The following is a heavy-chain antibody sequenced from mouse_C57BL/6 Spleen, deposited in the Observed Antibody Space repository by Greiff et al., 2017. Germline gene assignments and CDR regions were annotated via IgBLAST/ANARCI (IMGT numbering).Heavy chain of an antibody. CDR3: ARKWTYDAREY. V-gene: IGHV1-81*01. D-gene: IGHD1-3*01. CDR1: GYTFTSYG. J-gene: IGHJ4*01. Sequence: QVQLQPSGAELVRPGASVKLSCKASGYTFTSYGISWVKQRTGQGLEWIGELYPRSGNTYYNEKFKGKATLTVDKSSSTAYMELRSLTSEDSAVDLCARKWTYDAREYWGQGTLVTVS. CDR2: LYPRSGNT.